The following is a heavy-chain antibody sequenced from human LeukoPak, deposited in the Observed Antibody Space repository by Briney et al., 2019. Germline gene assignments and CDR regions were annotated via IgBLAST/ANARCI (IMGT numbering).Heavy chain of an antibody. CDR3: AKVEMATGDFDY. Sequence: PGGSLRLSCAASGFTFSNYGIHWVRQAPGKGLEWVAVILHDGTDKYYADSVKGRFTISRDNSKNTLYLQMNSLRAEDTAVYYCAKVEMATGDFDYWGQGTLVTVSS. J-gene: IGHJ4*02. CDR1: GFTFSNYG. V-gene: IGHV3-30*18. CDR2: ILHDGTDK. D-gene: IGHD5-24*01.